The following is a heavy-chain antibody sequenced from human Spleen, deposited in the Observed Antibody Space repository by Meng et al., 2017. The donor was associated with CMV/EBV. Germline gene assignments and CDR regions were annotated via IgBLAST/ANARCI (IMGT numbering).Heavy chain of an antibody. Sequence: SETLSLTCTVSGGSVSSGSHYWRWIRQPPGKGLEWIQYMYYSVSSNNKPSLKSRVTISVDTSKNQFSLKLSSVTAADTAVYYCARGYTDYYYGMDVWGQGTTVTVSS. CDR2: MYYSVSS. J-gene: IGHJ6*02. D-gene: IGHD5-12*01. CDR1: GGSVSSGSHY. CDR3: ARGYTDYYYGMDV. V-gene: IGHV4-61*01.